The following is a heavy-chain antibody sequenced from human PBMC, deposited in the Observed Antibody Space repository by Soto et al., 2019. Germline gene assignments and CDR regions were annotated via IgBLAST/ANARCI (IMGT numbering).Heavy chain of an antibody. J-gene: IGHJ4*02. D-gene: IGHD4-17*01. CDR1: GFTFSSYA. Sequence: QVQLVESGGGVVQPGRSLRLSCAASGFTFSSYAMHWVRQAPGKGLEWVAVISYDGSNKYYADSVKGRFTISRDNSKNTLYLQMNSLRAEDTAVYYCARDYGDQYFDYWGQGTLVTVSS. CDR3: ARDYGDQYFDY. CDR2: ISYDGSNK. V-gene: IGHV3-30-3*01.